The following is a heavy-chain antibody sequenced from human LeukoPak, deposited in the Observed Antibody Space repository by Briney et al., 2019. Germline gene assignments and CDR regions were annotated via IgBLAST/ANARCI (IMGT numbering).Heavy chain of an antibody. D-gene: IGHD6-19*01. Sequence: GGSLRLSCAASGFTFSSYGMHWVRQAPGKGLEWVAVISYDGSNKYYADSVKGRFTISRDNSKNTLYLQMNSLRAEDTAVYYCAKDRARQWLVRDYWGQGTLVTVSS. CDR1: GFTFSSYG. J-gene: IGHJ4*02. V-gene: IGHV3-30*18. CDR2: ISYDGSNK. CDR3: AKDRARQWLVRDY.